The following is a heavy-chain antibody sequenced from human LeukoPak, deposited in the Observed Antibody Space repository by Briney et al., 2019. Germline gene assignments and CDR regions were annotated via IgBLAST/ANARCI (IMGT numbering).Heavy chain of an antibody. J-gene: IGHJ4*02. CDR2: ISSSSSYI. D-gene: IGHD6-19*01. CDR3: ARDNSPKYSSGWYDYGY. V-gene: IGHV3-21*01. Sequence: GGSLRLSCAASGFTFSRYSVNWVRQARGKGREWVSSISSSSSYIYYADSVKRRFTISRDNAKNSLYLQMNSLRAEDTAVYYCARDNSPKYSSGWYDYGYWGQGTLVTVSS. CDR1: GFTFSRYS.